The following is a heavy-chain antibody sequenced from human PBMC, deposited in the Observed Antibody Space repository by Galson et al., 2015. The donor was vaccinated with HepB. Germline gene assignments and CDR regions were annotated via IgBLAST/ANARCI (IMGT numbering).Heavy chain of an antibody. CDR2: IYWDDDQ. CDR1: GFSLSSSGVG. CDR3: ARIVSAYGDPPGAFDV. Sequence: PALVKPTQTLTLTCTFSGFSLSSSGVGVGWIRQPPGKALEWLAVIYWDDDQRFSPSLNNRLSITKDTSKNQVVLRMTNMDPVDTATYYCARIVSAYGDPPGAFDVWGQGRMVTVSA. D-gene: IGHD4-17*01. J-gene: IGHJ3*01. V-gene: IGHV2-5*02.